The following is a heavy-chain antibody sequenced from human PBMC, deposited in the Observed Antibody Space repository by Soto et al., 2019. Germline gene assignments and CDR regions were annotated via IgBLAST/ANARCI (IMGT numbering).Heavy chain of an antibody. CDR1: GGSISSYY. V-gene: IGHV4-59*01. CDR3: ARDNGYSYGYTLDH. CDR2: IYYSGST. J-gene: IGHJ4*02. Sequence: SDTLSLTCTVSGGSISSYYWSWIRQPPGKGLEWIGYIYYSGSTNYNPSLKGRVTISVDTSKNQFSLKLSSVTAADTAVYYCARDNGYSYGYTLDHWGQGTLVTIS. D-gene: IGHD5-18*01.